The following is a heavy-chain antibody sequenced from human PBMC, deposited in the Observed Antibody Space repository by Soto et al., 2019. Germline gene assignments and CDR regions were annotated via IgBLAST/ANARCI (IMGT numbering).Heavy chain of an antibody. CDR2: IYSGGST. CDR1: GFTVSSNY. D-gene: IGHD4-17*01. CDR3: ATVKYGDYARLDY. J-gene: IGHJ4*02. Sequence: PGGSLRLSCAASGFTVSSNYMSWVRQAPGKGLEWVSVIYSGGSTYYADSVKGRFTISRDNSKNTLYLQMNSLRAEDTAVYYCATVKYGDYARLDYWGQGTRVTVSS. V-gene: IGHV3-53*01.